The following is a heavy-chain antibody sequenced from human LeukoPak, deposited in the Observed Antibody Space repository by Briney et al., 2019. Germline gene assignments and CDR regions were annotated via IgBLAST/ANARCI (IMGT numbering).Heavy chain of an antibody. D-gene: IGHD3-10*01. V-gene: IGHV1-2*02. CDR2: INPNSGGT. CDR1: GYTFTDYY. CDR3: ARGPMVRGVIMGVDY. Sequence: ASVKVSCKASGYTFTDYYMHWVRQAPGQGLEWMGWINPNSGGTNYAQKFQGRVTMTRDTSISTAYMELSRLRSDDTAVYYCARGPMVRGVIMGVDYWGQGTLVTVSS. J-gene: IGHJ4*02.